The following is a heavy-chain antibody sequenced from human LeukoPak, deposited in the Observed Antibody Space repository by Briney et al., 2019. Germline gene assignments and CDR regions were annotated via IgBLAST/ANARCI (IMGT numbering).Heavy chain of an antibody. V-gene: IGHV4-31*03. CDR2: IYYSGST. Sequence: SETLSLTCTVSGGSISSGGYYWSWIRQHPGKGLEWIGYIYYSGSTYYNPSLKSRVTISVDTSKNQFSLKLSSVTAADTAVYYCARESTIFGVVNIDYWGQGTLVTVSS. CDR1: GGSISSGGYY. D-gene: IGHD3-3*01. J-gene: IGHJ4*02. CDR3: ARESTIFGVVNIDY.